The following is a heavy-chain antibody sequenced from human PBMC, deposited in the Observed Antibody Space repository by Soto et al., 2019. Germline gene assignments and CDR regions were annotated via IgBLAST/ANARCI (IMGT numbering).Heavy chain of an antibody. CDR1: GGSISSSNW. V-gene: IGHV4-4*02. Sequence: QVQLQESGPGLVKPSGTLSLTCAVSGGSISSSNWWSWVRQPPGKGLEWIGEIYHSGSTNYNPSLKSRVTISVDKSKNQFSLKLSSVTAADTAVYYCARAVSPDYGDYGNNWFDPWGQGTLVTVSS. J-gene: IGHJ5*02. CDR3: ARAVSPDYGDYGNNWFDP. D-gene: IGHD4-17*01. CDR2: IYHSGST.